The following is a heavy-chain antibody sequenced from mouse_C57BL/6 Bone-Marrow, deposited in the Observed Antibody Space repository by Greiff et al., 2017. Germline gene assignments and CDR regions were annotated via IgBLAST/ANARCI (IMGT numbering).Heavy chain of an antibody. V-gene: IGHV1-18*01. CDR2: INPNNGGT. CDR3: ARGDYGSIYGYAMDY. Sequence: VQLQQSGPELVKPGASVKIPCKASGYTFTDYNMDWVKQSHGKSLEWIGDINPNNGGTNYNQKFKGKATLTVDKSSSTAYMELRSLTSEDTAVYYCARGDYGSIYGYAMDYWGQGTSVTVSS. J-gene: IGHJ4*01. D-gene: IGHD1-1*01. CDR1: GYTFTDYN.